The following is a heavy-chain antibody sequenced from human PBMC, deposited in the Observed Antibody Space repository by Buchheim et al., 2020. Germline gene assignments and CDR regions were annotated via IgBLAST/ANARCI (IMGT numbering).Heavy chain of an antibody. V-gene: IGHV3-30-3*01. CDR2: ISYDGSNK. CDR1: GFTFSSYA. Sequence: QVQLVESGGGVVQPGRSLRLSCAASGFTFSSYAMHWVRQAPGKGLEWVAVISYDGSNKYYADSVKGRFTISRDNSKNTLYLQMNSLRAEDTAVYYCARDLGWPSLAYIVGATDYYYGMDVWGQGTT. J-gene: IGHJ6*02. D-gene: IGHD1-26*01. CDR3: ARDLGWPSLAYIVGATDYYYGMDV.